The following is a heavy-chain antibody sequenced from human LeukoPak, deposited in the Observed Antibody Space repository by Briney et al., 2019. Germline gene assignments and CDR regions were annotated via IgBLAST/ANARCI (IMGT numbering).Heavy chain of an antibody. J-gene: IGHJ4*02. D-gene: IGHD3-9*01. CDR3: ARSPHILTGENFDY. V-gene: IGHV1-2*02. CDR1: GYTFTSYD. CDR2: INLNSGGT. Sequence: ASVKVSCKASGYTFTSYDINWVRQAPGQGLEWMGWINLNSGGTNYAQKFQDRVTMTRDTSITTAYMGLSRLRFDDTALYYCARSPHILTGENFDYWGQGTLVTVSS.